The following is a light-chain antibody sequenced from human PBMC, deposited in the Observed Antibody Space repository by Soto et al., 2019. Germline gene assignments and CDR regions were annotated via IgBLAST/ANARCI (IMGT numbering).Light chain of an antibody. V-gene: IGKV1-5*03. CDR2: RAS. Sequence: DIQMTQSPSTLSASVGDSVTITCRASQSISSWLAWYQQEPGKAPKLLISRASTLQSGVPSRFSGSGSGTEFTLTISSLQPDDSATYYCQQYNSYSWTFGQGTKV. CDR3: QQYNSYSWT. J-gene: IGKJ1*01. CDR1: QSISSW.